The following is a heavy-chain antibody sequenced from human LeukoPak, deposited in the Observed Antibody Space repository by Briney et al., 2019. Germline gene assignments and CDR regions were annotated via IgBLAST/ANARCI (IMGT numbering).Heavy chain of an antibody. Sequence: GGSLRLSCAASGFTFDDYAMHWVRQAPGKGLEWVSGISWNSGSIGYADSVKGRFTISRDNAKNSLYLQVNNLRAEDTAVYYCARDEPGYGEFLLYWGQGTLVTVSS. D-gene: IGHD3-10*01. CDR3: ARDEPGYGEFLLY. V-gene: IGHV3-9*01. CDR2: ISWNSGSI. J-gene: IGHJ4*02. CDR1: GFTFDDYA.